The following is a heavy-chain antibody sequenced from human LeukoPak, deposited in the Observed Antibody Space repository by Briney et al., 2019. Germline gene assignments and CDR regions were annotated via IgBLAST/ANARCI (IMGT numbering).Heavy chain of an antibody. J-gene: IGHJ4*02. Sequence: GGSLRLSCAASGFTFSDAWMHWVRQAPGKGLEWVVVISYDGSNLDYADSVKGRFTISRDNSKNTLYLQMNSLRAEDTAVYYCARDGEGVLGFDYWGQGTLVTVSS. D-gene: IGHD2-8*02. CDR2: ISYDGSNL. V-gene: IGHV3-30-3*01. CDR3: ARDGEGVLGFDY. CDR1: GFTFSDAW.